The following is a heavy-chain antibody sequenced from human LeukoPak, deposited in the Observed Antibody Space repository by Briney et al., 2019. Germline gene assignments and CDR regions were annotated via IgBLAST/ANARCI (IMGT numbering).Heavy chain of an antibody. D-gene: IGHD5-18*01. CDR3: ASGYRFRN. CDR2: INPNRGGT. Sequence: ASVKVSCKASGYPFTDYYMHWVRQAPGQGLEWMGWINPNRGGTDYAQKFQGRVTMTRDTSISTAYMELSKLRYDDTAVYYCASGYRFRNWGQGTLVTVSS. V-gene: IGHV1-2*02. CDR1: GYPFTDYY. J-gene: IGHJ4*02.